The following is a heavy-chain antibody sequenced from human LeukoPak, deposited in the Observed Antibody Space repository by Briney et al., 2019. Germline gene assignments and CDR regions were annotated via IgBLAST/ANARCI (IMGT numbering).Heavy chain of an antibody. J-gene: IGHJ4*02. V-gene: IGHV3-7*05. D-gene: IGHD2/OR15-2a*01. Sequence: GRSLRLSSAASGFIVTNYWMKWVRQAPGKGLEWVANINQDGSEKYYVDSVKGRFTISRDITKNSVYLQMNSLRVEDTAVYYCARNRGVDYWGQGTLVTVSS. CDR2: INQDGSEK. CDR3: ARNRGVDY. CDR1: GFIVTNYW.